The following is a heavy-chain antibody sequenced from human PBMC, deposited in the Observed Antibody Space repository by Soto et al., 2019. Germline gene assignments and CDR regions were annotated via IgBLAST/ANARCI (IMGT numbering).Heavy chain of an antibody. Sequence: QVQLQESGPGLVKPSETLSLTCTVSGDSISNYYWSWIRQPPGKGLEWIGYIYHSGSTKYNPSLKSRVTISVAPSKNQFSLRLSSGTAADSAVYYCARSGDYTNYYYYYMDVWGKGTTVTVSS. J-gene: IGHJ6*03. CDR3: ARSGDYTNYYYYYMDV. CDR1: GDSISNYY. CDR2: IYHSGST. V-gene: IGHV4-59*08. D-gene: IGHD4-17*01.